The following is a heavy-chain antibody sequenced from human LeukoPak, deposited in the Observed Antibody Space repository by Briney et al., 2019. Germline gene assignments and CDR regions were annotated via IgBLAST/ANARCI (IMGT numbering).Heavy chain of an antibody. CDR1: GFTFSSYG. V-gene: IGHV3-21*01. CDR3: ARDSQWAFDF. D-gene: IGHD6-19*01. CDR2: ISSSSSSYI. Sequence: GGSLRLSCAASGFTFSSYGMNWVRQATGKGLEWVSSISSSSSSYIYYAGSVKGRFTISRDNAKKSLYLQMNSLSTEDTAIYYCARDSQWAFDFWGQGTMVTVSS. J-gene: IGHJ3*01.